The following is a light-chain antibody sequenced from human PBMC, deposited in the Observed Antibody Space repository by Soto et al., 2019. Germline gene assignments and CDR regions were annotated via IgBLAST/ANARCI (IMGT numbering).Light chain of an antibody. CDR3: HQFHSSPQT. CDR2: GVS. J-gene: IGKJ1*01. CDR1: QSVGNF. V-gene: IGKV3-20*01. Sequence: EIVLTQSPGTLSLSPGERATLSCRASQSVGNFLAWYQQKPGQAPRLLIYGVSSRATGIPDRFSGSGSGTDFTLTVSRLEPEDFAVYYCHQFHSSPQTFGQGTKVDNK.